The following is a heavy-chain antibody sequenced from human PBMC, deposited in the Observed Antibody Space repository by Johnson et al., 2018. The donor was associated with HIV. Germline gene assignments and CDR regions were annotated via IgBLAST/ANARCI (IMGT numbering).Heavy chain of an antibody. V-gene: IGHV3-33*06. CDR3: VKGMDSSSWYAFDI. J-gene: IGHJ3*02. CDR2: IWYDGSNK. Sequence: QVQLVESGGGVVQPGGSLRLSCAASGFSFSDYYMTWIRQAPGKGLEWVAVIWYDGSNKYYADSVKGRFTISRDNSKNTLYLQMNSLRAEDTAIYYCVKGMDSSSWYAFDIWGQGT. D-gene: IGHD6-13*01. CDR1: GFSFSDYY.